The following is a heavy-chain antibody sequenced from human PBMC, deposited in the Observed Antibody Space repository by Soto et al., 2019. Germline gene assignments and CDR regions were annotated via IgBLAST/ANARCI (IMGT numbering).Heavy chain of an antibody. CDR1: GGSISSGDYY. Sequence: SETLSLTCTVSGGSISSGDYYWSWIRQPPGKGLEWIGYIYYSGSTYYNPSLKSRVTISVDTSKNQFSLKLSSVTAADTAVYYCASEHSTVTTIYWGQRTLVTVSS. CDR3: ASEHSTVTTIY. CDR2: IYYSGST. J-gene: IGHJ4*02. V-gene: IGHV4-30-4*01. D-gene: IGHD4-17*01.